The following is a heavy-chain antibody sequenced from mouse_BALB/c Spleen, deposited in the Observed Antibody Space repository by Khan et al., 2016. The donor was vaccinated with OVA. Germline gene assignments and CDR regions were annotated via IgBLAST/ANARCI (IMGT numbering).Heavy chain of an antibody. Sequence: QVQLQQSGPEVVRPGVSVKISCKGSGYTFTDYAMHWVKQSHAKSLEWIGVISTHYGNIDYNQKFKDKATMTVDKSSNTAYMELARFTSEDPAIYYCAGGSGNYRFAYWGQGTLVTVSA. CDR2: ISTHYGNI. J-gene: IGHJ3*01. D-gene: IGHD2-1*01. V-gene: IGHV1S137*01. CDR3: AGGSGNYRFAY. CDR1: GYTFTDYA.